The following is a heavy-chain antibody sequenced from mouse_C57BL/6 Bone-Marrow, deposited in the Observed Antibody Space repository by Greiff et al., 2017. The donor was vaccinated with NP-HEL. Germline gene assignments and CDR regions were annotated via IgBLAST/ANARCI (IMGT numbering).Heavy chain of an antibody. Sequence: DVMLVESGEGLVKPGGSLKLSCAASGFTFSSYAMSWVRQTPEKRLEWVAYISSGGDYIYYADTVKGRFTISRDNARNTLYLQMSSLKSEDTAMYYCTRDRVWIAYWGQGTLVTVSA. D-gene: IGHD3-1*01. J-gene: IGHJ3*01. CDR3: TRDRVWIAY. V-gene: IGHV5-9-1*02. CDR2: ISSGGDYI. CDR1: GFTFSSYA.